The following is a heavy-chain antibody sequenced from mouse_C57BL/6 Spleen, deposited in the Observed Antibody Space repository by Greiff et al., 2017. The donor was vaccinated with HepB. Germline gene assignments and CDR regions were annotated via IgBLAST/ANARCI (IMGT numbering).Heavy chain of an antibody. CDR3: ARGSYSNLAWFAY. Sequence: VQLQQSGAELVKPGASVKMSCKASGYTFTSYWITWVKQRPGQGLEWIGDIYPGSGSTNYNEKFKSKATLTVDTSSSTAYMQLSSLTSEDSAVYYCARGSYSNLAWFAYWGQGTLVTVSA. V-gene: IGHV1-55*01. CDR1: GYTFTSYW. CDR2: IYPGSGST. D-gene: IGHD2-5*01. J-gene: IGHJ3*01.